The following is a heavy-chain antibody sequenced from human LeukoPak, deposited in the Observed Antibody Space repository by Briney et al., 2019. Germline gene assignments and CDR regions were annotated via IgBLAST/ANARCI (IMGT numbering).Heavy chain of an antibody. V-gene: IGHV3-23*01. CDR2: ISATGGTT. CDR3: ARDGDDYTEPLNY. Sequence: PGGSLRLSCAASGFTFSSYGMSWVRQAPGKGLEWVSAISATGGTTYYADSVKGRFTISRDNSKNTLYLQMNSLRAEDTAVYFCARDGDDYTEPLNYWGQGTLVTVSS. J-gene: IGHJ4*02. CDR1: GFTFSSYG. D-gene: IGHD5-24*01.